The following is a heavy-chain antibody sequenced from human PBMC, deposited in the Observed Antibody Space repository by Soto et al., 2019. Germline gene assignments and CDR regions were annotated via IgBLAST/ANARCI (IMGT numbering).Heavy chain of an antibody. CDR2: INNDGSST. J-gene: IGHJ6*02. D-gene: IGHD2-21*01. CDR1: GFTFSSYW. CDR3: ARDPLIGDTDYVLDV. Sequence: EVQLVESGGGLVQPGGSLIVSCAASGFTFSSYWMHWVRQAPGKGLVWVSRINNDGSSTSYAESVKGRFTISRDNAKSTLYLEMSSLRAGDTAVYYYARDPLIGDTDYVLDVWGQGTTVTVS. V-gene: IGHV3-74*01.